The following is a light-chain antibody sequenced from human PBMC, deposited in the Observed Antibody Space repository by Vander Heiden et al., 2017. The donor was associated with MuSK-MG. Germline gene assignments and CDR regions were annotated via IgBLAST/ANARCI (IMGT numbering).Light chain of an antibody. CDR2: GAS. CDR3: QRDGSSGWT. V-gene: IGKV3-20*01. J-gene: IGKJ1*01. CDR1: QSVSSSY. Sequence: EIVLTQSPGTLSLSPGERATLSCRASQSVSSSYLAWYQQKPGQAPRLLIYGASSRATGIPDRFSGSGSGTDFTLTISRLEPEDFAVYYCQRDGSSGWTFGQGTKVEIK.